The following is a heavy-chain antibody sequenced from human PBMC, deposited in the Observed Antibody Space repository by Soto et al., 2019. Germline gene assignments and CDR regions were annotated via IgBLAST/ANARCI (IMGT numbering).Heavy chain of an antibody. D-gene: IGHD3-16*01. Sequence: QVQLVQSGAEVKKPGASVKVSCKASGYTCTGYYVNWARQAPGQGLEWMGWINPDNGVPNYAQKFQGRVTLSRDTSINTAYREFSRLTSDDTAMYYCARTDYLFSTLTYYFAYWGQGTLVTVSS. J-gene: IGHJ4*02. CDR1: GYTCTGYY. CDR3: ARTDYLFSTLTYYFAY. CDR2: INPDNGVP. V-gene: IGHV1-2*02.